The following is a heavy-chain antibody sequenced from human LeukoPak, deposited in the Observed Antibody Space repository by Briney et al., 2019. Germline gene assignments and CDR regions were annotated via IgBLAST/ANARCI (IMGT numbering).Heavy chain of an antibody. CDR3: TRQSGTVTPIDY. CDR2: ISLSGIT. J-gene: IGHJ4*02. D-gene: IGHD4-17*01. CDR1: SGSLSGYS. Sequence: PSETLSLTCAVSSGSLSGYSWGWIRQPPGKGLEWVGEISLSGITNYNASLKGRVTISLKKSEIQFSLMLSSVTAADTAVYYCTRQSGTVTPIDYWSQGTLVTVSS. V-gene: IGHV4-34*01.